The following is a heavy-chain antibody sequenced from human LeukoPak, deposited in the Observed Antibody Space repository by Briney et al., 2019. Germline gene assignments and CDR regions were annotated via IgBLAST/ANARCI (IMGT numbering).Heavy chain of an antibody. CDR2: TRNKANSYTT. Sequence: PGGSLRLSCAASGFTFSDHYMDWVRQAPGKGLEWVGRTRNKANSYTTEYAASVKGRFTISRDDSKNSLYLQMNSLKTEDTAVYYCARVAYYGSGSEESYFDYWGPGTLVTASS. V-gene: IGHV3-72*01. CDR3: ARVAYYGSGSEESYFDY. D-gene: IGHD3-10*01. J-gene: IGHJ4*02. CDR1: GFTFSDHY.